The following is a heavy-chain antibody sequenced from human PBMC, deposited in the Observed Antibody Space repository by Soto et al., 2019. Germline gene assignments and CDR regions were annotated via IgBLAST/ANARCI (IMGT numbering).Heavy chain of an antibody. V-gene: IGHV3-30*18. D-gene: IGHD4-17*01. Sequence: QVQLVESGGGVVQPGRSLRLSCAASGFTFSSYGMHWVRQAPGKGLDWVAVISFDGSKKYYADSVKGRLTISRDNSRNPLFLQMNGLGAEDTALYYCAKYSENGEHGDWVDPWGPGTLVTVSS. J-gene: IGHJ5*02. CDR1: GFTFSSYG. CDR3: AKYSENGEHGDWVDP. CDR2: ISFDGSKK.